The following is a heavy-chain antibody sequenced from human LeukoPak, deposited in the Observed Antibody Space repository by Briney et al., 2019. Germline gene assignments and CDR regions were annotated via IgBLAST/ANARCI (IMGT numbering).Heavy chain of an antibody. Sequence: AAVKVSCKAVGYTFTNCYMHKVGHAPGQGLEGRGLINPSGHWTSYEQEFQGRVTLTTDGYTSKDYVELSNLRAEDKAVYYCARVPRAYFDYWGKGPLVPVS. V-gene: IGHV1-46*01. CDR2: INPSGHWT. CDR1: GYTFTNCY. J-gene: IGHJ4*02. CDR3: ARVPRAYFDY.